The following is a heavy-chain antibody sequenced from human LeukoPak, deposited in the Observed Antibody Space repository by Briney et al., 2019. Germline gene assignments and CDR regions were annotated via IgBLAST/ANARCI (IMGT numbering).Heavy chain of an antibody. CDR2: MNPNSGNT. CDR1: GGTFSSYA. V-gene: IGHV1-8*03. J-gene: IGHJ4*02. Sequence: ASVKVSCKASGGTFSSYAISWVRQAPGQGLEWMGWMNPNSGNTGYAQKFQGRVTITRNTSISTAYMELSSLRSEDTAVYYCARRNDFWSGSDYWGQGTLVTVSS. D-gene: IGHD3-3*01. CDR3: ARRNDFWSGSDY.